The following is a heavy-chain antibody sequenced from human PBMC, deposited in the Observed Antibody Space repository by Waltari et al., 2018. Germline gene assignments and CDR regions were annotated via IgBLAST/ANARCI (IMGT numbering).Heavy chain of an antibody. CDR2: TSQSGST. V-gene: IGHV4-34*01. Sequence: QVQLXQWGAGLLKPSETLSLTXAVYGGSFSAHYWSWXRQAPGKGLERIGETSQSGSTNYNPSLKRXVTRSLDTSKNQXSRXLKSVXPXDMAVYYXXXLNGXDTGTWNHYXXYYGMDVXGQGTTVSVXS. D-gene: IGHD1-1*01. J-gene: IGHJ6*02. CDR1: GGSFSAHY. CDR3: XXLNGXDTGTWNHYXXYYGMDV.